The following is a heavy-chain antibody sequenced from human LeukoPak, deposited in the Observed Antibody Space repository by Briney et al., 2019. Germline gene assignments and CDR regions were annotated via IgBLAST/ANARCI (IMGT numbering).Heavy chain of an antibody. CDR1: GFTSSSYG. V-gene: IGHV3-30*03. CDR2: ISYDGNNK. CDR3: ASLPPNDSSGYYLPD. J-gene: IGHJ4*02. D-gene: IGHD3-22*01. Sequence: QSGGSLRLSCAAAGFTSSSYGMHWVRQAPGKGLEWVAVISYDGNNKYYADSVKGRFTISRDNSKNTLYLQMNSLRAEDTAVYYCASLPPNDSSGYYLPDWGQGTLVTVSS.